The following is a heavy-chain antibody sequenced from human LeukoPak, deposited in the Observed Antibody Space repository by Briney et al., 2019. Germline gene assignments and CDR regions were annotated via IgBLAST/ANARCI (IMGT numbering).Heavy chain of an antibody. D-gene: IGHD5-18*01. CDR2: IFYSGST. Sequence: PSETLSLTCSVSGGSIRSSRNYWGWIRQPPGKALEWIGNIFYSGSTYYNPSLKSRVTMLLDTSKNHISLKLTSVTAADTAIYFCARASETAMVTLWGQGTLVTVSS. V-gene: IGHV4-39*02. CDR3: ARASETAMVTL. CDR1: GGSIRSSRNY. J-gene: IGHJ4*02.